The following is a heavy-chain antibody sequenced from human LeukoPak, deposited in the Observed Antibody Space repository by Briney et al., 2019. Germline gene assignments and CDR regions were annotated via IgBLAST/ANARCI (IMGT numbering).Heavy chain of an antibody. D-gene: IGHD3-10*01. CDR1: EFSVGSNY. CDR2: IYSGGST. V-gene: IGHV3-66*01. Sequence: GGSLRLSCAASEFSVGSNYMTWVRQAPGKGLEWVSLIYSGGSTYYADSVKGRFTISRDNAKNSLYLQMNSLRAEDTAVYYCTRDLRGADSYYYYYMDVWGKGTTVTVSS. J-gene: IGHJ6*03. CDR3: TRDLRGADSYYYYYMDV.